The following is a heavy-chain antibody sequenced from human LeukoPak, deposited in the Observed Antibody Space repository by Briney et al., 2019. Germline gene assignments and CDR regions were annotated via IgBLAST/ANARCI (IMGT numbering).Heavy chain of an antibody. CDR1: GFTFSSYA. CDR3: ARGLTRNWFDP. CDR2: ISYDGNNK. D-gene: IGHD2-21*02. J-gene: IGHJ5*02. V-gene: IGHV3-30*01. Sequence: GGSLRLSCAASGFTFSSYAMHWVRQAPGKGLEWVAVISYDGNNKYYADSVKGRFTISRDNSKNTLYLQMNSLRAEDTAVYYCARGLTRNWFDPWGQGTLVTVSS.